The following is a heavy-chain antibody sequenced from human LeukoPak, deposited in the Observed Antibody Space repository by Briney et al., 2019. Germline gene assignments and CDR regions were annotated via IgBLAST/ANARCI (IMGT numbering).Heavy chain of an antibody. CDR1: GYTFTSYY. V-gene: IGHV1-46*01. D-gene: IGHD5-18*01. J-gene: IGHJ4*02. CDR2: INPSGGST. Sequence: ASVKVSCKASGYTFTSYYMHWVRQALGQGLEWMGIINPSGGSTSYAQKFQGRVTMTRDTSTSTVYMELSSLRSEDTAVYYCARQLWRHPFDYWGQGTLVTVSS. CDR3: ARQLWRHPFDY.